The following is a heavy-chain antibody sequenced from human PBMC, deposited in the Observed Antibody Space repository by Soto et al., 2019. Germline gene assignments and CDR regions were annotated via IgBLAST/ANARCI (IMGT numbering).Heavy chain of an antibody. V-gene: IGHV3-30-3*01. Sequence: QVQLVESGGGVVQPGRSLRLSCAASGFSFSSSDMHWVRQAPGKGLEWVAVISYDGGYRYYADSVKGHFTVSRDNSRNTLYLHMNSLRPEDTAVYYCATEALAIPIPHYWGQGTLVTVSS. CDR2: ISYDGGYR. CDR3: ATEALAIPIPHY. J-gene: IGHJ4*02. D-gene: IGHD1-1*01. CDR1: GFSFSSSD.